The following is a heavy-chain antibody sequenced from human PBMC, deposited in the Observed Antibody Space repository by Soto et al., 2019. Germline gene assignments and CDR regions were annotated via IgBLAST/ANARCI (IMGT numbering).Heavy chain of an antibody. D-gene: IGHD3-16*01. V-gene: IGHV5-51*01. CDR1: GYKFIDYW. CDR3: AGAFGGEYYDRRSWYSAY. J-gene: IGHJ4*02. Sequence: PGESLKISCKGSGYKFIDYWIGWVRQVPGKGLEWMGSIYPGDFDIKYGPSFQGQVTISADKSITTVYLQWSSLKASDTGIYYCAGAFGGEYYDRRSWYSAYWGQGTQVTVSS. CDR2: IYPGDFDI.